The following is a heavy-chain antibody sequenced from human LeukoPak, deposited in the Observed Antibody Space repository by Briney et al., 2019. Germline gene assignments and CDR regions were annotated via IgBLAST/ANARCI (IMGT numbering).Heavy chain of an antibody. J-gene: IGHJ4*02. Sequence: GGSLRLSCAASGFTFSSYSMNWVRQAPGKGLVWVSRISSDGSNTNYADSVKGRFTIPRDNAKNTLYLQMNSLRAEDTAVYYCIRVPYWGQGALVTVSS. CDR2: ISSDGSNT. V-gene: IGHV3-74*01. CDR3: IRVPY. CDR1: GFTFSSYS.